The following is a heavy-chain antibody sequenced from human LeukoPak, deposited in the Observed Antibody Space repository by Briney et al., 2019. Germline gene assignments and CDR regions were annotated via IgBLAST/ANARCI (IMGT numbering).Heavy chain of an antibody. Sequence: ASVKVSCTASGYTFTSYDINWVRQAPGQGLEWMGWISAYNGNTNYAQKLQGRVTMTTDTSTSTAYMELRSLRSDDTAVYYCARVLGGDYDILTGYPTPGDYWGQGTLVTVSS. CDR3: ARVLGGDYDILTGYPTPGDY. V-gene: IGHV1-18*01. CDR2: ISAYNGNT. CDR1: GYTFTSYD. J-gene: IGHJ4*02. D-gene: IGHD3-9*01.